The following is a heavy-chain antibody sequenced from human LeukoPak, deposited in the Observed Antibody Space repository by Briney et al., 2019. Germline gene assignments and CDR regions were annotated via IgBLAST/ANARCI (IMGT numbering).Heavy chain of an antibody. D-gene: IGHD1-26*01. CDR1: GGSIGSYY. CDR2: IYYNGRT. CDR3: ARPLNSGCYWYSFDL. Sequence: SSETLSLTCTVSGGSIGSYYWSWIRQPPGKGLDWIGYIYYNGRTNYNPSLKSRVSISVDTSKNQFSLRLSSVTAADAAVYYCARPLNSGCYWYSFDLWGQGTMVTVSS. V-gene: IGHV4-59*01. J-gene: IGHJ3*01.